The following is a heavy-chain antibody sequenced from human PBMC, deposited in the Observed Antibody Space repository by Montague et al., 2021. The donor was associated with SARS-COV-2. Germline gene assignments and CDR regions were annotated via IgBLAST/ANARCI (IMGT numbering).Heavy chain of an antibody. CDR3: ARGVVGPTVLFLEY. Sequence: SETLSLTCTVSNYSVSSGYYWGWIRQLPGKGLEWIGFKFHSGSTXYNPSLQSRVITSVDTSKNQVSLILRSVSAADTAVYYCARGVVGPTVLFLEYWGQGSLVAVSS. J-gene: IGHJ4*02. V-gene: IGHV4-38-2*02. CDR1: NYSVSSGYY. CDR2: KFHSGST. D-gene: IGHD1-26*01.